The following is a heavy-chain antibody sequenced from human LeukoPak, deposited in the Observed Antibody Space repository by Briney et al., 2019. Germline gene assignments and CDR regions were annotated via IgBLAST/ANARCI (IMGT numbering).Heavy chain of an antibody. CDR2: IWYDGSNK. CDR1: GFTVSSNY. CDR3: ARDRTSRILDY. V-gene: IGHV3-33*08. D-gene: IGHD1-1*01. Sequence: GGSLRLSCAASGFTVSSNYMSWVRQAPGKGLEWVAVIWYDGSNKYYADSVKGRFTISRDNSKNTLYLQMNSLRAEDTAVYYCARDRTSRILDYWGQGTLVTVSS. J-gene: IGHJ4*02.